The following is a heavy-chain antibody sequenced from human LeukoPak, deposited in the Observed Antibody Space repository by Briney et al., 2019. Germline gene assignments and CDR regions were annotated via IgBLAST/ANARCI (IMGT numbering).Heavy chain of an antibody. CDR1: GGSISSGSYY. D-gene: IGHD3-10*01. J-gene: IGHJ3*02. CDR3: ARLMVRGVIITSAFDI. V-gene: IGHV4-39*01. CDR2: IYYSGST. Sequence: SETLSLTCTVSGGSISSGSYYWGWIRQPPGKGLEWIGSIYYSGSTYYNPSLKSRVTISVDTSKNQFSLKLSSVTAADTAVYYCARLMVRGVIITSAFDIWGQGTMVTVSS.